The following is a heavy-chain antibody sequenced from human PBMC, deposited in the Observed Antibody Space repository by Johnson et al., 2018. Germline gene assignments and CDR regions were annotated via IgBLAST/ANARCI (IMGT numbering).Heavy chain of an antibody. D-gene: IGHD2-15*01. CDR2: ISYDGSNK. CDR3: AKDRGGAIGDGLDV. CDR1: GFTFSSYG. Sequence: QVQLVQSGGGVVQPGRSLRLSCAASGFTFSSYGMHWVRQAPGQGLEWVAVISYDGSNKYYADSVKGRFTISRDNSKNSLYLLMNSLRAEDTALYYCAKDRGGAIGDGLDVWGQGTTVTVSS. V-gene: IGHV3-30*18. J-gene: IGHJ6*02.